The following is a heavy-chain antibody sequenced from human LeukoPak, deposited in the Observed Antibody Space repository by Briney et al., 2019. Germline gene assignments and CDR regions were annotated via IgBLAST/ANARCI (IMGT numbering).Heavy chain of an antibody. D-gene: IGHD3-10*01. Sequence: ASVKVSCKASGYTFTSYGISWVRQAPGQGLEWMGWISAYNGNTNYAQKLQGRVTMTTDTSTSTAYMELRSLRSDDTAVYHCARVGYYYGSGPPSKIGYWGQGTLVTVSS. CDR2: ISAYNGNT. CDR1: GYTFTSYG. CDR3: ARVGYYYGSGPPSKIGY. J-gene: IGHJ4*02. V-gene: IGHV1-18*01.